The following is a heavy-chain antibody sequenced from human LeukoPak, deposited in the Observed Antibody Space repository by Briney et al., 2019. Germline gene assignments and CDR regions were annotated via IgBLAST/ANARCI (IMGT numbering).Heavy chain of an antibody. D-gene: IGHD2-2*01. J-gene: IGHJ6*02. CDR3: AKDDTWDIVVVPAAPMWGMDV. CDR1: GFTFSSYA. V-gene: IGHV3-30*04. Sequence: PGRSLRLSCAASGFTFSSYAMHWVRQAPGKGLEWGAVISYDGSNKYYADSVKGRFTISRDNSKNTLYLQMNSLRAEDTAVYYCAKDDTWDIVVVPAAPMWGMDVWGQGTTVTVSS. CDR2: ISYDGSNK.